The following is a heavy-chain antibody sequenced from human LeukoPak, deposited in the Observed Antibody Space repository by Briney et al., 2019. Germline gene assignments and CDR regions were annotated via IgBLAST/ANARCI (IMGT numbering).Heavy chain of an antibody. CDR1: GCTFSSYA. CDR3: ARVPRAYYYDSSGYYLDY. CDR2: VIPIFDTA. D-gene: IGHD3-22*01. V-gene: IGHV1-69*13. Sequence: GASVTVSFKSSGCTFSSYAISWVRQAPGQGLEWMGGVIPIFDTANYAQKFQGRVTITADESTTTAYMELSSLRSEDTAVYYCARVPRAYYYDSSGYYLDYWGQGTLVTVSS. J-gene: IGHJ4*02.